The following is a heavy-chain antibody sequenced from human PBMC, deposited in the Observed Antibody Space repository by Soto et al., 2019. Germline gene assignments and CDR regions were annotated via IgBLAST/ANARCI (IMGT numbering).Heavy chain of an antibody. CDR3: ARALSAYDPIGMDV. D-gene: IGHD5-12*01. J-gene: IGHJ6*02. CDR2: SGST. Sequence: QVQLQESGPGLVKPSETLSLTCTVSGGSVSSGTYYWSWIRQPPGKGLEWIGYSGSTDYNPSLKSRVTISVDTPKNQFSLHLYSVTAADTAVYYCARALSAYDPIGMDVWGQGTTVTVSS. CDR1: GGSVSSGTYY. V-gene: IGHV4-61*01.